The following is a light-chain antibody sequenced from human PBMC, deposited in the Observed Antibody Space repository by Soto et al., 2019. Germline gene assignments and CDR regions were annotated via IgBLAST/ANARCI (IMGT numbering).Light chain of an antibody. V-gene: IGKV1-5*03. CDR2: KTS. J-gene: IGKJ5*01. Sequence: DIQMTQSPSTLSASVGDRVTIACRASQTISSWVAWYQQKPGKAPRLLIYKTSSLESGVPSRFSGSGSGTEFTLTISGLQPDDFAVYYCQQYNNWPYTFGQGTRLEIK. CDR1: QTISSW. CDR3: QQYNNWPYT.